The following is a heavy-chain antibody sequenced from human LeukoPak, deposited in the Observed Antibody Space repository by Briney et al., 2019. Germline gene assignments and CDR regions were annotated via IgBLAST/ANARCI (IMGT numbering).Heavy chain of an antibody. CDR2: IYYSGST. V-gene: IGHV4-59*01. CDR1: GGSISSYY. Sequence: SSETLSLTCTVSGGSISSYYWSWIRQPPGKGLEWIGYIYYSGSTNYNPSLKSRVTISVDTSKNQFSLKLSSVTAADTAVYYCARAPSGWYGVDYWGQGTLVTVSS. D-gene: IGHD6-19*01. J-gene: IGHJ4*02. CDR3: ARAPSGWYGVDY.